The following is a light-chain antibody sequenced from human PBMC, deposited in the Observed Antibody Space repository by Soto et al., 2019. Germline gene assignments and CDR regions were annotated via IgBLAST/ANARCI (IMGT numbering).Light chain of an antibody. V-gene: IGLV9-49*01. CDR2: VGTGGIVG. CDR1: SGYSNYK. CDR3: GADHGSGSNFAYYV. Sequence: QPVLTQPPSASASLGASVTLTCTLSSGYSNYKVDWYQQRPGKGPRFVMRVGTGGIVGSKGDGIPDRFSDLGSGLNRYLTIKNIKDDGESDYHCGADHGSGSNFAYYVFGAGTKLTVL. J-gene: IGLJ1*01.